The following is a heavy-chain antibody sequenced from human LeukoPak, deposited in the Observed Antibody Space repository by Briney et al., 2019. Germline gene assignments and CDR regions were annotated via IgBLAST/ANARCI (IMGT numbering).Heavy chain of an antibody. J-gene: IGHJ6*03. Sequence: GESLKISCKGSRCDLTSYWIGWVRQMPGKGLEWMGIIYPGDSDTRYSPSFQGEVTISAEKSISTAYLKWSSLKASDTAMYYCARQRGANYYYYYMVVWGKGTTVTVSS. CDR1: RCDLTSYW. CDR2: IYPGDSDT. V-gene: IGHV5-51*01. CDR3: ARQRGANYYYYYMVV.